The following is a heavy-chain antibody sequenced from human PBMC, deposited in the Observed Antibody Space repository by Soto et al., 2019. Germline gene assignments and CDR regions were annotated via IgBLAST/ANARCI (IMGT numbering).Heavy chain of an antibody. Sequence: GGSLRLSCAASGFTFSSYGMSGVRQAPGKGLEWVSSISGSGGSTYYADSVKGRFTISRDNSKNTLYLQMSSLRAEDTAVYYCANRNDYGSGSYFPFDHWGQGTLVTVSS. J-gene: IGHJ4*02. V-gene: IGHV3-23*01. D-gene: IGHD3-10*01. CDR2: ISGSGGST. CDR1: GFTFSSYG. CDR3: ANRNDYGSGSYFPFDH.